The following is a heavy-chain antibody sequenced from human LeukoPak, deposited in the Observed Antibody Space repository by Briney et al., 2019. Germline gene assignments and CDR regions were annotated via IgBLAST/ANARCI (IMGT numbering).Heavy chain of an antibody. V-gene: IGHV4-59*08. Sequence: SETLSLTCTVYGGPISSYQWSWIRQPPGKGLEWIGYIYYTGSTNYHPSLKSRITMSLDTSKNQFSLKLSSVTAADTAVYYCARRTTVTPNWFDPWGQGTLVTVSS. CDR1: GGPISSYQ. D-gene: IGHD4-17*01. J-gene: IGHJ5*02. CDR3: ARRTTVTPNWFDP. CDR2: IYYTGST.